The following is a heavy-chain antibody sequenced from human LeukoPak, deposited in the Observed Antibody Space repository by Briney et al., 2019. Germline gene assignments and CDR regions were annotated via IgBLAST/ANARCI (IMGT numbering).Heavy chain of an antibody. V-gene: IGHV4-59*01. J-gene: IGHJ4*02. D-gene: IGHD3-16*01. CDR3: ARGWGYFDY. CDR2: IYYSGST. Sequence: PSETLSLTCTVSGGSITSYYWSWIRQPPGKGLEWIGYIYYSGSTNYNPSLKSRVTISVDTSKSQFSLRLSSVTGADTAVYYCARGWGYFDYWGQGTLVTVSS. CDR1: GGSITSYY.